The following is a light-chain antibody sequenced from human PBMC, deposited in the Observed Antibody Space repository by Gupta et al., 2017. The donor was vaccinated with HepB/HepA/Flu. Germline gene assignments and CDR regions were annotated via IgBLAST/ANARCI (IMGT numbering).Light chain of an antibody. J-gene: IGKJ1*01. CDR2: GAS. CDR1: RGISTW. Sequence: DIQMTQSPSSVSASLGDSVTITCRASRGISTWLVWYQQKPGEPPKFLVYGASNLQSGVPSRFSGSGSGTDFTLTINSLQPEDFATYFCQQATSFPRTFGQGTKVEI. CDR3: QQATSFPRT. V-gene: IGKV1-12*01.